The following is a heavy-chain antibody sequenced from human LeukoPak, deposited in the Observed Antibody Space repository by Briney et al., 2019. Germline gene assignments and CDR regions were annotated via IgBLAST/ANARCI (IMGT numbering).Heavy chain of an antibody. CDR2: ISSSSSYI. CDR1: GFTFSSYS. V-gene: IGHV3-21*01. J-gene: IGHJ4*02. Sequence: PGRSLRLSCAASGFTFSSYSMNWVRQAPGKGLEWVSSISSSSSYIYYADSVKGRFTISRDNAKNSLYLQMNSLRAEDTAVYYCARELTYYYDSSGYSDYWGQGTLVTVSS. CDR3: ARELTYYYDSSGYSDY. D-gene: IGHD3-22*01.